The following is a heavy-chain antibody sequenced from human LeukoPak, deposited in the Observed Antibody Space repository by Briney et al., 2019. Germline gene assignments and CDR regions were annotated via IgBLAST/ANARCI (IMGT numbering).Heavy chain of an antibody. V-gene: IGHV1-69*13. CDR1: GYTFTSYG. D-gene: IGHD5-12*01. CDR3: ASVPRGYSGYDRTSYYFDY. Sequence: SVKVSCKASGYTFTSYGISWVRQAPGQGLEWMGGIIPIFGTANYAQKFQGRVTITADESTSTAYMELSSLRSEDTAVYYCASVPRGYSGYDRTSYYFDYWGQGTLVTVSS. CDR2: IIPIFGTA. J-gene: IGHJ4*02.